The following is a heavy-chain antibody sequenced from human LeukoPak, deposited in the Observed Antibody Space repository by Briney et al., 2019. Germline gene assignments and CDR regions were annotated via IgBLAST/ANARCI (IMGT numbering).Heavy chain of an antibody. Sequence: SETLSLTCTVSGGSISSSSYYWGWIRQPPWKGLEWIGYIYYSGSTNYNPSLKSRVTISVDTSKNQFSLKLSSVTAADTAVYYCARMVVTAIVNWFDPWGQGTLVTVSS. CDR3: ARMVVTAIVNWFDP. V-gene: IGHV4-61*05. J-gene: IGHJ5*02. D-gene: IGHD2-21*02. CDR1: GGSISSSSYY. CDR2: IYYSGST.